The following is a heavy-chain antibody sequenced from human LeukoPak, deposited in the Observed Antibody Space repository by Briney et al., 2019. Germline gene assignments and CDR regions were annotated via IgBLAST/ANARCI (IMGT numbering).Heavy chain of an antibody. D-gene: IGHD3-22*01. CDR2: IYHSGST. CDR1: GYSISSGYY. CDR3: ARGLIYDSSGYYYDY. V-gene: IGHV4-38-2*02. J-gene: IGHJ4*02. Sequence: SETLSLTCTVSGYSISSGYYWGWIRQPPGKGLEWIGSIYHSGSTYYNPSLKSRVTISVDTSKNQFSLKLSPVTAADTAVYYCARGLIYDSSGYYYDYWGQGTLVTVSS.